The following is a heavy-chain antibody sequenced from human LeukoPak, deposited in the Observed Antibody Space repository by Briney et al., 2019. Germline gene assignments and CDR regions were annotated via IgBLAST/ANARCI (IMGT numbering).Heavy chain of an antibody. J-gene: IGHJ5*02. Sequence: PGGSLRLSCSASGFTFSIYTMYWVRQPPGKGLEYVSGISGNGGTIYYADSVKGRFIISRDNSKNTLYLQMSSLRDEDTAVYYCSGGVSWGQGTLVTASS. CDR1: GFTFSIYT. CDR3: SGGVS. D-gene: IGHD3-10*01. V-gene: IGHV3-64D*06. CDR2: ISGNGGTI.